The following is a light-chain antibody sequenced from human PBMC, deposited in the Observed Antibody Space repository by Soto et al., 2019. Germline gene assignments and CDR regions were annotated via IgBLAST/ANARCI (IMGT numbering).Light chain of an antibody. Sequence: EMVLTQSPGNLSLSPGERATLSCRASQSVSSYYLAWYQQKPGQAPRLLIYGASTRATGIPDRFSGSGSGTDFTLTITRLEPEDFAVYYCQQSPGTFGQGTKVDI. CDR1: QSVSSYY. CDR3: QQSPGT. J-gene: IGKJ1*01. CDR2: GAS. V-gene: IGKV3-20*01.